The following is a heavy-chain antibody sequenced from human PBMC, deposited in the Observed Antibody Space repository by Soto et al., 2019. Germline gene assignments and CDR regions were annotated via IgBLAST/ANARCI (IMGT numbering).Heavy chain of an antibody. D-gene: IGHD3-10*01. Sequence: SYTPSITCTVCTDCSCFTNFYWCWISQPPGKGLQWIGSSSYNGGTFYNPSLKGRVVISFDTSKKQSSLQVTSVTAADTAVYFCARPRIEVVWRGFDFWGQGSPVTVSS. V-gene: IGHV4-39*01. CDR1: TDCSCFTNFY. J-gene: IGHJ4*02. CDR2: SSYNGGT. CDR3: ARPRIEVVWRGFDF.